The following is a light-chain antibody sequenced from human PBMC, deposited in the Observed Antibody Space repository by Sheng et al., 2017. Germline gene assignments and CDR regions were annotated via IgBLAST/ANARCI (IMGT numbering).Light chain of an antibody. CDR2: KSS. CDR1: QSVAIN. Sequence: MTQSPGTLSVSPGEGATLSCRASQSVAINLAWYQQKPGKAPKLLIYKSSRLENGVPSRFSGGGSGTEFTLFISGLQPDDFATYYCQQYSTYFLSFGGGTKVEI. J-gene: IGKJ4*01. CDR3: QQYSTYFLS. V-gene: IGKV1-5*03.